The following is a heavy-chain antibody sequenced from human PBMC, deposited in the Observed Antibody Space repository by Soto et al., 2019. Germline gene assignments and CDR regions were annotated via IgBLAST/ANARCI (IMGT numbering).Heavy chain of an antibody. CDR2: IYYRGDT. CDR1: GGSINSSTYY. D-gene: IGHD2-8*02. CDR3: TRLFSGPSNQRTVFAF. Sequence: SENLSLTCTVSGGSINSSTYYWAWVRQAPGKGLEWIANIYYRGDTYYHPSLRSRLTVSVDTSKNHFSLKLISVTAADTALYFCTRLFSGPSNQRTVFAFSAQGTQVIVSS. V-gene: IGHV4-39*02. J-gene: IGHJ4*02.